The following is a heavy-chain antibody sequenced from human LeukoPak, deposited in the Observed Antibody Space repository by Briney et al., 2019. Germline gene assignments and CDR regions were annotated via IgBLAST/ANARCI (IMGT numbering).Heavy chain of an antibody. J-gene: IGHJ5*02. CDR1: GYTFTGYY. CDR3: ARDMGYYDSRKDWFDP. Sequence: ASVKVSCKASGYTFTGYYMHWVRQAPGQGLEWMGWINPNSGGTNYAQKFQGRVTMTRDTSISTAYMELSRLRSDDTAVYYCARDMGYYDSRKDWFDPWGQGTLVTVSS. V-gene: IGHV1-2*02. D-gene: IGHD3-22*01. CDR2: INPNSGGT.